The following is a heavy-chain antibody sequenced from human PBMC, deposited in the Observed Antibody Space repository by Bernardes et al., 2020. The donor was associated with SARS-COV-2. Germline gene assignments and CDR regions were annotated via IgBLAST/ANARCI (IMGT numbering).Heavy chain of an antibody. J-gene: IGHJ6*02. V-gene: IGHV3-13*01. Sequence: GGSLRLSCAASGFTFSSYDMHWVRQATGKGLEWVSAIGTAGDTYYPGSVKGRFTISRENAKNSLYLQMNSLRAGDTAVYYYARDLAYYGMDVWGQGTTVTVSS. D-gene: IGHD3-16*01. CDR3: ARDLAYYGMDV. CDR2: IGTAGDT. CDR1: GFTFSSYD.